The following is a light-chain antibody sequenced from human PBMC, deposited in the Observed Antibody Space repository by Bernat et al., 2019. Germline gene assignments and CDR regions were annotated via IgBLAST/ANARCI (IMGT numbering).Light chain of an antibody. CDR1: SSVSSN. CDR2: GAS. V-gene: IGKV3-15*01. Sequence: EIVMMQSPATLSVSPGERAPLSCRSSSSVSSNFAWYQQKPGQARRLLIYGASTRATGIPDRVSGSGSGTEFTLTVNSLQSEDFAVDYCQQYNNYPPYTFGQWNKLEIK. J-gene: IGKJ2*01. CDR3: QQYNNYPPYT.